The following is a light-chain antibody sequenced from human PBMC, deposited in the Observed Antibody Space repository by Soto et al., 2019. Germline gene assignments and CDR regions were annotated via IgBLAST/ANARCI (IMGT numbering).Light chain of an antibody. CDR3: SSYTTSSTVL. CDR2: DVN. CDR1: RDDIGGYKY. V-gene: IGLV2-14*01. Sequence: QSVLTQPASVSGSPGQSITISCTGTRDDIGGYKYVSWYQQHPGKAPKLMIYDVNNRPSGSSNRFSGSKSGNTASLTISGLQAEDEADYYCSSYTTSSTVLFGGGTKLTVL. J-gene: IGLJ2*01.